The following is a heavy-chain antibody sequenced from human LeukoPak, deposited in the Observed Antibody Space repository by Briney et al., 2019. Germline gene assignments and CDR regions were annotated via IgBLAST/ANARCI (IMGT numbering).Heavy chain of an antibody. D-gene: IGHD3-16*01. V-gene: IGHV4-4*07. CDR1: GGSITSYY. J-gene: IGHJ4*02. Sequence: PSETLSLTCTVSGGSITSYYWSWIRQPAGKGLEWIGRIYTSGNTNYNPSLKSRVTMSADTSKNQLSLKLSSVTAADTAVYYCARVGVTSSYFFHYWGQGTLVTVSS. CDR3: ARVGVTSSYFFHY. CDR2: IYTSGNT.